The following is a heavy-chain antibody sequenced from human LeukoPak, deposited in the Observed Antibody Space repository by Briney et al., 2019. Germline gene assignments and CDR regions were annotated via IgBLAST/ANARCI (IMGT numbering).Heavy chain of an antibody. V-gene: IGHV3-30*03. CDR3: ARDLAVAGTSHFLFDY. CDR2: ISYDGSNK. CDR1: GFTFSSYG. Sequence: GRSLRLSCAASGFTFSSYGMHWVRQAPGKGLEWVAVISYDGSNKYYADSVKGRFTISRDNSKNTLYLQMNSLRAEDTAVYYCARDLAVAGTSHFLFDYWGQGTLVTVSS. J-gene: IGHJ4*02. D-gene: IGHD6-19*01.